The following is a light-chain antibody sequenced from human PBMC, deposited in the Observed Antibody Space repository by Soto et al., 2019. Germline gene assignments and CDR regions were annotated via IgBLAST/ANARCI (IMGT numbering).Light chain of an antibody. V-gene: IGLV2-14*02. CDR3: CSLTTSHTYV. CDR2: EGF. CDR1: SSDVGGSGL. J-gene: IGLJ1*01. Sequence: QSALTQPASVSGSPAQSITISCTGSSSDVGGSGLVSWYQFHPGKAPKLLIFEGFKRPSGVSNRYSGSKSGNSASLTISGLQADDEADYYCCSLTTSHTYVFGSGTKLTVL.